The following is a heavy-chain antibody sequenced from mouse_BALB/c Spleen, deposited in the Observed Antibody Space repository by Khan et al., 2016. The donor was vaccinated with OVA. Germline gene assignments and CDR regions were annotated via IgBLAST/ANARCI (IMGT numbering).Heavy chain of an antibody. D-gene: IGHD1-1*01. V-gene: IGHV5-6*01. CDR3: ARLAYYYNSEGFAY. CDR1: GFTFSTYG. J-gene: IGHJ3*01. Sequence: EVELVESGGDFVRPGGSLKLSCAASGFTFSTYGMSWVRQTPDKRLEWVATINTGGAYTYYPDTVKGRFTISRDNAKNTLYLQLSSLKSEDTDIYYCARLAYYYNSEGFAYWGRGTLVTVSA. CDR2: INTGGAYT.